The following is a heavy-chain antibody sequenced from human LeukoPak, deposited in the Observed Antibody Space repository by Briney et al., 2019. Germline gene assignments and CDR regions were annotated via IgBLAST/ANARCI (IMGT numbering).Heavy chain of an antibody. D-gene: IGHD6-19*01. J-gene: IGHJ4*02. V-gene: IGHV3-20*04. CDR3: ARHDLGEYSSVWYYFDY. Sequence: PGGSLRLSCAASGFTFDNYGMSWVRQAPGKGLEWVSGRNGGSTGYADSVKGRFTISRDNAKNSLYLQMNSLRAEDTALYYCARHDLGEYSSVWYYFDYWGQGTLVTVSS. CDR1: GFTFDNYG. CDR2: RNGGST.